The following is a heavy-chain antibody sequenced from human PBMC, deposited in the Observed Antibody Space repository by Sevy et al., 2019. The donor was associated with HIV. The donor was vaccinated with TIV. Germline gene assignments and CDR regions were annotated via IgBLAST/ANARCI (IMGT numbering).Heavy chain of an antibody. J-gene: IGHJ4*02. Sequence: GGSLRLSCAASGFTFSNYAMSWVRQAPGKGLEWVGAIRGSGGRIYYADSGKGRFTISRDNSKNTLYLQMNSLRAEDTAVYYCATEGLSGYDAPFAYWGQGTLVTVSS. D-gene: IGHD5-12*01. CDR2: IRGSGGRI. CDR3: ATEGLSGYDAPFAY. V-gene: IGHV3-23*01. CDR1: GFTFSNYA.